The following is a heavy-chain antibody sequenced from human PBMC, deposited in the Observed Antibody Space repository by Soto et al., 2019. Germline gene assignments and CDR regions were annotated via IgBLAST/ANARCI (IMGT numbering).Heavy chain of an antibody. CDR3: ARGRRRGRGFDP. D-gene: IGHD1-26*01. Sequence: QVQLVQCGAEVKKPGASVKVSCKASGYTFTSYDINWVRQATGQGLEWMGCINPNSGNTGYAQKFQGRVTMTTNTSLSTVYMELGSLRSADTAVYYCARGRRRGRGFDPWGQGTLVTVSS. J-gene: IGHJ5*02. V-gene: IGHV1-8*01. CDR2: INPNSGNT. CDR1: GYTFTSYD.